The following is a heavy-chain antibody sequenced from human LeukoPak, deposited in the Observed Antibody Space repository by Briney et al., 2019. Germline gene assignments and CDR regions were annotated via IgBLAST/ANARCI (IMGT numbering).Heavy chain of an antibody. Sequence: QAGGSLRLSCAASGFTFNNYAMSWVRQAPGKGLEWVSALSVSRANTYYADSVKGRFTISRDNSKNTLSLQMNSLRAEDTAIYYCAKDLYAVAGTLAYWGQGTLVTVSS. CDR3: AKDLYAVAGTLAY. V-gene: IGHV3-23*01. CDR2: LSVSRANT. D-gene: IGHD6-19*01. CDR1: GFTFNNYA. J-gene: IGHJ4*02.